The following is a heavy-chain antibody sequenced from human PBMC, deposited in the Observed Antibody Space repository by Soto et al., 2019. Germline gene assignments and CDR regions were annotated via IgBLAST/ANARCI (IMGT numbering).Heavy chain of an antibody. CDR1: GFSLSSYW. CDR3: ARLSTSAGRRDLAC. J-gene: IGHJ4*02. V-gene: IGHV3-7*01. Sequence: EVQLVESGGGLVQPGGSLRLSCAASGFSLSSYWMSWVRQAPGTGLEWVANMNQDGSESDYVGSVKGRFTFTRDNAKNSLYLQMNSLRAEDTAVYYCARLSTSAGRRDLACWCQGTLVTVSS. CDR2: MNQDGSES.